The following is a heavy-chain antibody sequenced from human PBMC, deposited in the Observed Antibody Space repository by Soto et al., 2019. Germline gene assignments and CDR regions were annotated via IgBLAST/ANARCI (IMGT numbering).Heavy chain of an antibody. Sequence: SVKVSCKAPGGTFSSYAISWVRQAPGQGLEWMGGIIPIFGTANYAQKFQGRVTITADESTSTAYMELSSLRSEDTAVYYCAREEYSYGYEGVWFDPWGQGTLVTVSS. CDR1: GGTFSSYA. D-gene: IGHD5-18*01. CDR2: IIPIFGTA. CDR3: AREEYSYGYEGVWFDP. J-gene: IGHJ5*02. V-gene: IGHV1-69*13.